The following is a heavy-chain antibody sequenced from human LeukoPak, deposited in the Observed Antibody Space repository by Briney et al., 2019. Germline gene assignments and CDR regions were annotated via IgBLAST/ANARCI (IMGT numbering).Heavy chain of an antibody. CDR2: INPSAGST. J-gene: IGHJ4*02. CDR3: ARGGCGDSAAPFDD. V-gene: IGHV1-46*01. CDR1: GYTFTGYY. D-gene: IGHD2-21*02. Sequence: GASVKVSCKASGYTFTGYYMHWVRQAPGQGLEWMGMINPSAGSTRYAQKFQCRVTMTTDTSTSTVYMELSSLRAEDTAVYYCARGGCGDSAAPFDDWGQGTLVPVSS.